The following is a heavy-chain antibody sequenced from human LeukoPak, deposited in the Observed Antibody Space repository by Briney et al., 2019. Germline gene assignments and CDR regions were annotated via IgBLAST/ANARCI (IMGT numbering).Heavy chain of an antibody. J-gene: IGHJ6*02. Sequence: GRSLRLSCAASGFTFSSYAMHWVRQAPGKGLEWVAVISYDGSNKYYADSVKGRFTISRDNSKNTLYLQMNSLRAEDTAVYYCAREPTMVREAGYYYYYGMDVWGQGTTVTVSS. D-gene: IGHD3-10*01. CDR2: ISYDGSNK. CDR1: GFTFSSYA. CDR3: AREPTMVREAGYYYYYGMDV. V-gene: IGHV3-30-3*01.